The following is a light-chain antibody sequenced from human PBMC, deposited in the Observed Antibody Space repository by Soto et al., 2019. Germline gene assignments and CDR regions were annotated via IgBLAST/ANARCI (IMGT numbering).Light chain of an antibody. V-gene: IGKV3-20*01. CDR3: RQYGRSLGFA. CDR1: QSVSSSS. CDR2: DAS. J-gene: IGKJ4*01. Sequence: IVLTQTTGTLSLSPGERATLAFTASQSVSSSSLAWYQQKPGQAPRLLIYDASNRATGIPARFSGSGSGTDFTLTISRLEPEDFAVYYCRQYGRSLGFAFGGGT.